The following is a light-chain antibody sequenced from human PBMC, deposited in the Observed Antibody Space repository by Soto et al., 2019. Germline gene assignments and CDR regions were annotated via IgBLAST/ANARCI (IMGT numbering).Light chain of an antibody. CDR3: QQRSNWPLT. CDR2: AAS. CDR1: QSISSY. Sequence: IQMTQSPSSLSASVGDRVTITCRASQSISSYLNWYQQKPGKAPKLLIYAASSLQSGVPSRFSGSGSGTDFTLTISSLEPEDFAVYYCQQRSNWPLTFGGGTKVDIK. V-gene: IGKV1-39*01. J-gene: IGKJ4*01.